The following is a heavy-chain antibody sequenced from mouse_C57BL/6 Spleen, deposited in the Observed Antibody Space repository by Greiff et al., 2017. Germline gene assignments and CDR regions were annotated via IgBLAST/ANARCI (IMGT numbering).Heavy chain of an antibody. CDR3: ARGDDGYSYYFDY. V-gene: IGHV1-7*01. J-gene: IGHJ2*01. CDR2: INPSSGYT. CDR1: GYTFTSYW. Sequence: QVQLQQSGAELAKPGASVKLSCKASGYTFTSYWMHWVKQRPGQGLDWIGYINPSSGYTKYNQKFKDKATLTADKSSSTAYMQLSSLTYEDSAVYYCARGDDGYSYYFDYWGQGTTLTVSA. D-gene: IGHD2-3*01.